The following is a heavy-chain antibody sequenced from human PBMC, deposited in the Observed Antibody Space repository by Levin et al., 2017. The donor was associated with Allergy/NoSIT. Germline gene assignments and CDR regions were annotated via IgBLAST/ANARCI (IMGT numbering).Heavy chain of an antibody. D-gene: IGHD6-13*01. CDR2: ISWNSGSI. Sequence: SLRLSCAASGFTFDDYAMHWVRQAPGKGLEWVSGISWNSGSIGYADSVKGRFTISRDNAKNSLYLQMNSLRAEDTALYYCAKQIESSSWYYFDYWGQGTLVTVSS. V-gene: IGHV3-9*01. J-gene: IGHJ4*02. CDR1: GFTFDDYA. CDR3: AKQIESSSWYYFDY.